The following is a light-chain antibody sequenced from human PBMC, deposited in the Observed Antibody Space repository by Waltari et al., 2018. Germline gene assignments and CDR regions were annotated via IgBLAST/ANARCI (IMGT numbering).Light chain of an antibody. CDR3: QQYNDWPLS. CDR2: RAS. J-gene: IGKJ4*01. CDR1: QSVTTN. V-gene: IGKV3-15*01. Sequence: VMKPSPATLSVSPGPRVTLSCRASQSVTTNLAWYQQKPGQAPRILIYRASTRATNSPARFSGSGSGTEFTLTISRMQSEDFAFYHCQQYNDWPLSFGGGTKLEI.